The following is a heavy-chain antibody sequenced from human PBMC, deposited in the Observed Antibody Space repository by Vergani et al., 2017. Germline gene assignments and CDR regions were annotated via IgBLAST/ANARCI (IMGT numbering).Heavy chain of an antibody. Sequence: QVQLQESGPGLVKPPGTLSLTCAVSGDSISSNNCWTWVRQPPGRGLEWIGEICHTEDTKYSPSLKSRVTVSVDTSKNQFSLKLSSVTAEDTAVYYCARDAGLVIVDVWGQGTTVTVSS. CDR2: ICHTEDT. CDR1: GDSISSNNC. J-gene: IGHJ6*02. D-gene: IGHD3-9*01. V-gene: IGHV4-4*03. CDR3: ARDAGLVIVDV.